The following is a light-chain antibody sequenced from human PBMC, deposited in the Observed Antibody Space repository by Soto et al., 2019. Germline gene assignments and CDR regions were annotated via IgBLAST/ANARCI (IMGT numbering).Light chain of an antibody. V-gene: IGKV1-39*01. CDR2: AAS. Sequence: DIQMTQSPSSLSASVGDRVTITCRASQSISTYLNWYQQKPGEAPKLLIYAASSLQGGVPSRFSGSGSGTDFILTISSLQPEDFAVYYCQESYTTPVTFGQGTRVEIK. J-gene: IGKJ5*01. CDR3: QESYTTPVT. CDR1: QSISTY.